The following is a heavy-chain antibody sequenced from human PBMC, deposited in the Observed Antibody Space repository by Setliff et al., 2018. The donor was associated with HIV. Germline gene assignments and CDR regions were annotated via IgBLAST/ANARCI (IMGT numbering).Heavy chain of an antibody. CDR1: GFTFKNYA. CDR3: ARKLRPGHGVDV. Sequence: PGGSLRLSCVASGFTFKNYAMNWVRQAPGKGLEWVANIGQDGSEKNYVDSVKGRFTISRDNAKNSMDLQMNSLRAEDTAIYYCARKLRPGHGVDVWGQGTTVTVSS. D-gene: IGHD3-10*01. CDR2: IGQDGSEK. V-gene: IGHV3-7*01. J-gene: IGHJ6*02.